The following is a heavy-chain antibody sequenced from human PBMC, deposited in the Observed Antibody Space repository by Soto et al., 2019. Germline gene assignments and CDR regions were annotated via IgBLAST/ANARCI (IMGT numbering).Heavy chain of an antibody. CDR3: ATSYDTGFDP. Sequence: QLQLTQSGGEARNPGASVRVSCAASGYKFSTYAISWLRQAPGQGLEWMGLITPNSGYTNYAQKFQGRLILTTDIPSSTAYMELTSLRYDDTAIYYCATSYDTGFDPWGQGTLVSVS. D-gene: IGHD3-9*01. CDR1: GYKFSTYA. J-gene: IGHJ5*02. CDR2: ITPNSGYT. V-gene: IGHV1-18*01.